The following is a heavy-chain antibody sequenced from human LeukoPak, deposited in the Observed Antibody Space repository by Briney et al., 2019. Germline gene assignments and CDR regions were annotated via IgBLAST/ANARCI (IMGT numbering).Heavy chain of an antibody. CDR2: ISGSGGST. J-gene: IGHJ6*02. CDR1: GFTFSSYA. D-gene: IGHD5-18*01. V-gene: IGHV3-23*01. CDR3: AKYGYSYGGNYYGLDV. Sequence: GGSLRLSCAASGFTFSSYAMSWVRQAPGKGLEWVSAISGSGGSTYYADSVKGRFTISRDNSKNTLYLQMNSLRAEDTAVYYCAKYGYSYGGNYYGLDVWGQGTTVTVSS.